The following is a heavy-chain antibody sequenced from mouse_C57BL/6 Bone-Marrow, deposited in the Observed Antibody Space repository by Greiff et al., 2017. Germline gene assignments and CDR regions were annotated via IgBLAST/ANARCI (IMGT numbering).Heavy chain of an antibody. D-gene: IGHD2-12*01. J-gene: IGHJ2*01. CDR2: IYPGSGST. CDR3: ARDYSPHFDY. V-gene: IGHV1-55*01. CDR1: GYTLTSYW. Sequence: QVQLQQPGAELVKPGASVKMSCKASGYTLTSYWITWVKQRPGQGLEWIGDIYPGSGSTNYNEKFKSKVTLTVDTSSSTVYMQLSSLTSEDSAVYYCARDYSPHFDYWGQGTTLTVSS.